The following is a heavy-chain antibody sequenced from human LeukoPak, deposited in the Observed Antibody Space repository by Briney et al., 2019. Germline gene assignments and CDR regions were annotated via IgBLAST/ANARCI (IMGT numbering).Heavy chain of an antibody. D-gene: IGHD5-12*01. Sequence: GGSLRLSCAASGFTFSSYAMSWVRQAPGKGLEWVSAISGSGGSTYYADSVKGRFTISRDNAKNSLYLQMNSLRAEDTAVYYCARGGYPGDAFDIWGQGTMVTVSS. CDR1: GFTFSSYA. CDR3: ARGGYPGDAFDI. CDR2: ISGSGGST. J-gene: IGHJ3*02. V-gene: IGHV3-23*01.